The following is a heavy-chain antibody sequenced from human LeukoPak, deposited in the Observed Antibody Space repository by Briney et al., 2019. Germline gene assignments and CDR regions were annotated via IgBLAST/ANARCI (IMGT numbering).Heavy chain of an antibody. D-gene: IGHD6-19*01. CDR1: GGSISSSSYY. CDR2: IYYSGST. J-gene: IGHJ5*02. V-gene: IGHV4-39*07. Sequence: SETLSLTCTVSGGSISSSSYYWGWIRQPPGKGLEWIGSIYYSGSTYYNPSLKSRVTISVDTSKNQFSLKLSSVTAADTAVYYCARDRYSSGWYVGFDPWGQGTLVTVSS. CDR3: ARDRYSSGWYVGFDP.